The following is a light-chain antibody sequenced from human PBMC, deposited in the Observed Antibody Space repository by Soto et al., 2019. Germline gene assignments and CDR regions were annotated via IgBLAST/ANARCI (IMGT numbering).Light chain of an antibody. J-gene: IGLJ3*02. V-gene: IGLV1-40*01. Sequence: QSVLTQPPSVSGAPGQRVTISCTGNNSNLGAGYDVHWYQQLPGAAPKLVLFGNRNRPSGVPERFSGCKSGTSASLAISGLQAGDEADYYCQAYDDSLTGMVFGGGTKLTVL. CDR3: QAYDDSLTGMV. CDR1: NSNLGAGYD. CDR2: GNR.